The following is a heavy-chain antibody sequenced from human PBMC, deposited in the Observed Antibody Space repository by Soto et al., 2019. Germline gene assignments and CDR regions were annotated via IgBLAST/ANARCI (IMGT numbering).Heavy chain of an antibody. CDR2: ISYDGSNQ. Sequence: GGSLRLSCTASGFTFSNYWMSWVRQAPDKGLEWVALISYDGSNQYYADSVKGRFTISRDNSKNTLFLQMNSLRADDTAVYYCAKDQASGQGSFDSWGQGTLVTVSS. CDR1: GFTFSNYW. J-gene: IGHJ4*02. V-gene: IGHV3-30*18. CDR3: AKDQASGQGSFDS.